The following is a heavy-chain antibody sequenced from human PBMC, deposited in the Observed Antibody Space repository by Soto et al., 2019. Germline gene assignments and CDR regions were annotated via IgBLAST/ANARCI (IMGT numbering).Heavy chain of an antibody. CDR3: ARDKYNWNRPTYYYGMDV. D-gene: IGHD1-20*01. Sequence: GGSLRLSCAASGFTFSSYSMNWVRQAPGKGLEWVSYISSSSSTIYYADSVKGRFTISRDNAKNSLYLQMNSLRDEDTAVYYCARDKYNWNRPTYYYGMDVWGQGTTVTVSS. J-gene: IGHJ6*02. CDR1: GFTFSSYS. V-gene: IGHV3-48*02. CDR2: ISSSSSTI.